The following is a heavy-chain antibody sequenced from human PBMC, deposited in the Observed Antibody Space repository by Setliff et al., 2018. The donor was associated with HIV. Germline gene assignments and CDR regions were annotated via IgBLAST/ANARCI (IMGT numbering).Heavy chain of an antibody. Sequence: PGESLKISCKAVDYTFTTYWIGWVRQMPGEGLEWMGIIYPEDSNIRYNPSFQSHVTISADKSIATAYLQVNDLKTSDTATYYCARRDGRSMNAFEIWGPGTMVTVSS. CDR1: DYTFTTYW. D-gene: IGHD6-13*01. CDR3: ARRDGRSMNAFEI. V-gene: IGHV5-51*01. CDR2: IYPEDSNI. J-gene: IGHJ3*02.